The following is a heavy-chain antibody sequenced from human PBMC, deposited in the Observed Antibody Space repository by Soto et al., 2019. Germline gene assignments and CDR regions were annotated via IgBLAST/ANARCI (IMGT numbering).Heavy chain of an antibody. CDR3: AKFGMATTKRSPPYYIDY. D-gene: IGHD1-1*01. CDR2: ISGNGGGT. V-gene: IGHV3-23*01. J-gene: IGHJ4*02. Sequence: PGGSLRLSCAASGFTFSSYAMSWVRQAPGKGLEWVSSISGNGGGTYYADSVKGRFTFSRDNSKNTLYLQMNSLRAEDTAVYYCAKFGMATTKRSPPYYIDYWGQGALVTVSS. CDR1: GFTFSSYA.